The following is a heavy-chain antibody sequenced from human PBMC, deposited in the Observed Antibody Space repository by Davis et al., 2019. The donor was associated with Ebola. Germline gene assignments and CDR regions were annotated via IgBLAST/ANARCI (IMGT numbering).Heavy chain of an antibody. CDR1: GGSITISGYY. Sequence: SETLSLTCTVSGGSITISGYYWVWIRQPPGKGLEWIGNIFYSGSTYYDPSLKRRVIISLDTSKNQVSLKLTSVTAADTAVYYCARRRGDSSSFDSWGQGTLVTVSS. D-gene: IGHD6-6*01. V-gene: IGHV4-39*01. J-gene: IGHJ5*01. CDR2: IFYSGST. CDR3: ARRRGDSSSFDS.